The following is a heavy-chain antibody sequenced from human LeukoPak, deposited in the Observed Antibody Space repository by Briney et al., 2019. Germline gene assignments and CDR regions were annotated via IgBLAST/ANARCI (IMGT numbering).Heavy chain of an antibody. V-gene: IGHV3-30*03. D-gene: IGHD2-2*01. CDR3: AGYCSSTSCYSDFDY. CDR2: ISYDGSNK. J-gene: IGHJ4*02. CDR1: GFTFSSYG. Sequence: GRSLRLSCAASGFTFSSYGMHWVRQPPGKGLEWVAVISYDGSNKYYADSVKGRFTISRDNSKNTLYLQMNSLRAEDTAVYYCAGYCSSTSCYSDFDYWGQGTLVTVSS.